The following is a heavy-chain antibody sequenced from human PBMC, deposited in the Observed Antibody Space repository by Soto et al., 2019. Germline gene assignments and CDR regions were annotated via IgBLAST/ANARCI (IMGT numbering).Heavy chain of an antibody. CDR1: GFAFSNQF. CDR2: ISHDGQNI. V-gene: IGHV3-30*18. J-gene: IGHJ4*02. CDR3: AKVESGRYLDY. Sequence: SLRLSCAASGFAFSNQFMHWVRRAPGKGLEWVALISHDGQNIYYADSVKGRFAVSRDNSKNILFLQLSSLRLNDTAVYYCAKVESGRYLDYWGQGTLVTVSS. D-gene: IGHD3-3*01.